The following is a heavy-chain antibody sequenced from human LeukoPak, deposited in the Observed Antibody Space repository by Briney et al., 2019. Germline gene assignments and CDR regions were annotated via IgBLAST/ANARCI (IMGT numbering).Heavy chain of an antibody. V-gene: IGHV3-53*01. CDR3: AGTTCGGDCYSEY. Sequence: GGSLRLSCAASGFTFSSYAMSWVRQAPGKGLEWVSVIYSGGRTYYADSVKGRFTISRDNSKNTLYLQMNSLGAEDTAVYYCAGTTCGGDCYSEYWGQGTQVTVSS. CDR2: IYSGGRT. CDR1: GFTFSSYA. J-gene: IGHJ4*02. D-gene: IGHD2-21*02.